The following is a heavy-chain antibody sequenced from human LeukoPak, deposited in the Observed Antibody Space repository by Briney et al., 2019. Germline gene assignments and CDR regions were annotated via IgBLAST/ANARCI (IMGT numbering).Heavy chain of an antibody. D-gene: IGHD6-13*01. Sequence: GESLKISCKASGYTFTSYGISWVRQAPGQGLEWMGWISAYNGNTNYAQKLQGRVTMTTDTSTSTAYMELRSLRSDDTAVYYCARVMYSSSWGYYYYYMDVWGKGTTVTVSS. CDR2: ISAYNGNT. CDR1: GYTFTSYG. J-gene: IGHJ6*03. CDR3: ARVMYSSSWGYYYYYMDV. V-gene: IGHV1-18*01.